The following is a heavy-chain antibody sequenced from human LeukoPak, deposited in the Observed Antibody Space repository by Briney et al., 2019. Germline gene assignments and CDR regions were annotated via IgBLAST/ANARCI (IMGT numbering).Heavy chain of an antibody. D-gene: IGHD3-10*01. Sequence: ASVKVSCMASGYTFTGYYVHWVRQAPGQELEWMGWINFNSGGTNYAQNFQGRVTMTWDTSISTAYMELSRLRSDDTAVYSCARDNPKFVSGSYFFDPWGQGTLVTVSS. CDR3: ARDNPKFVSGSYFFDP. J-gene: IGHJ5*02. V-gene: IGHV1-2*02. CDR2: INFNSGGT. CDR1: GYTFTGYY.